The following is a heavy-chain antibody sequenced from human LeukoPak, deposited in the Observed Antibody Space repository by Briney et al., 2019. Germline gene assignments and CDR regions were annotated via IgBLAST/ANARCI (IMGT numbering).Heavy chain of an antibody. CDR3: ASQRYRPKATLYDILTKVDY. CDR1: GGSISSSSYY. J-gene: IGHJ4*02. V-gene: IGHV4-39*01. Sequence: SETLSLTCTVSGGSISSSSYYWGWIRQPPGKGLEWIGSIYYSGSTYYNPSLKSRVTISVDTSKNQFSLKLSSVAAADTAVYYCASQRYRPKATLYDILTKVDYWGQGTLATVSS. CDR2: IYYSGST. D-gene: IGHD3-9*01.